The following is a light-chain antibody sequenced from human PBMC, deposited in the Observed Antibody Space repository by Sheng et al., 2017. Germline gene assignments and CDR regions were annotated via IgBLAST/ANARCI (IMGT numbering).Light chain of an antibody. CDR3: QQYDNVPLT. V-gene: IGKV1-33*01. J-gene: IGKJ4*01. Sequence: DIQMTQSPSSLSASVGDRVTITCQASQGISNYLNWYQQKPGKAPKLLIHAASNLETGVPSRFSGSASGTDFTFTISSLQPEDIAIYYCQQYDNVPLTFGGGTKVEIK. CDR2: AAS. CDR1: QGISNY.